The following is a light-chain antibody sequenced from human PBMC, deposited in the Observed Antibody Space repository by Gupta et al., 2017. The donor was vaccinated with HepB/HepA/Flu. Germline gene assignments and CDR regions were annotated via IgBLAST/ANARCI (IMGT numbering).Light chain of an antibody. CDR3: QQSDSIPWT. CDR2: AAS. V-gene: IGKV1-39*01. Sequence: DIQMTQSPSSLAASVGDRVTISCRASQGITNYLNWYQQRPGRAPKFLIFAASNLQSGVPSRFSGGGYGTDFTLTISSLQPEDFATYYCQQSDSIPWTFGQGTXVEIK. CDR1: QGITNY. J-gene: IGKJ1*01.